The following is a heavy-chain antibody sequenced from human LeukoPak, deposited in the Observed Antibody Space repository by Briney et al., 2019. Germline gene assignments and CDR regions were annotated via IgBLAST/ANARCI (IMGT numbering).Heavy chain of an antibody. Sequence: SETLSLTCAVYGGSFSGYYWSWIRQPPGKGLEWIGEINHSGSTNYNPSLKSRVTISVDTSKNQFSLKLSSVTAADTAVYYCAGEKLRYFDWLRTNYFDYWGQGTLVTVSS. CDR3: AGEKLRYFDWLRTNYFDY. CDR2: INHSGST. V-gene: IGHV4-34*01. CDR1: GGSFSGYY. D-gene: IGHD3-9*01. J-gene: IGHJ4*02.